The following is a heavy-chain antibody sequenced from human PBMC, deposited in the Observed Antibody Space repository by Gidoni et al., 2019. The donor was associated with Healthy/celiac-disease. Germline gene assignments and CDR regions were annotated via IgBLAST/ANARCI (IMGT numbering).Heavy chain of an antibody. CDR1: GFTFSSYG. V-gene: IGHV3-33*01. D-gene: IGHD5-18*01. CDR3: AREGGGYSYGYTVYYGMDV. CDR2: IWHDGSNK. J-gene: IGHJ6*02. Sequence: QVQLVESGGGVVQPGRSLRLSCAASGFTFSSYGMHWVRQAPGQGLEWVAVIWHDGSNKYYADSVKGRFTISRDNSKNTLYLQMNSLRAEDTAVYYCAREGGGYSYGYTVYYGMDVWGQGTTVTVSS.